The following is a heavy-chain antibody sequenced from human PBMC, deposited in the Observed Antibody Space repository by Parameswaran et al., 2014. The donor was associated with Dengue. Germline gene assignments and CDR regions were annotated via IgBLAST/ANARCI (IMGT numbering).Heavy chain of an antibody. V-gene: IGHV1-2*04. Sequence: WVRQAPGQGLEWMGWINPNSGGTNYAQKFQGWVTMTRDTSISTAYMELSRLRSDDTAVYYCARELYSSGWYRGYGMDVWGQGTTVTVSS. J-gene: IGHJ6*02. CDR2: INPNSGGT. CDR3: ARELYSSGWYRGYGMDV. D-gene: IGHD6-19*01.